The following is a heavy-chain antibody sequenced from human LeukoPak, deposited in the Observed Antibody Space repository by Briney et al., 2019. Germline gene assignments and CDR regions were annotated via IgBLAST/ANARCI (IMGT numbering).Heavy chain of an antibody. D-gene: IGHD6-19*01. CDR1: GYTFASYG. V-gene: IGHV1-18*01. CDR3: ARFIAVAGTYYFDY. J-gene: IGHJ4*02. Sequence: ASVKVSCKASGYTFASYGISWLRQAPGQGLEWMGWISGYNGDTNFAQKLQGRVTMTTDASTRTAYMELRSLRSDDTAVYYCARFIAVAGTYYFDYWGQGTLVTVSS. CDR2: ISGYNGDT.